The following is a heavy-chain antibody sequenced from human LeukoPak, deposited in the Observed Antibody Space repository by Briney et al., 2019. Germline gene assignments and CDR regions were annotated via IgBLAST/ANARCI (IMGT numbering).Heavy chain of an antibody. CDR2: INHSGST. CDR1: GGSFSGYY. V-gene: IGHV4-34*01. D-gene: IGHD4-23*01. Sequence: SETLSLTCDVYGGSFSGYYLSWIRQPPGKGLEWIGEINHSGSTNYKPSFKRRVTISVDTTKNQFSLKLSSVTAADTAVYYCARAAGGKHTGWGQGTLVTVSS. CDR3: ARAAGGKHTG. J-gene: IGHJ4*02.